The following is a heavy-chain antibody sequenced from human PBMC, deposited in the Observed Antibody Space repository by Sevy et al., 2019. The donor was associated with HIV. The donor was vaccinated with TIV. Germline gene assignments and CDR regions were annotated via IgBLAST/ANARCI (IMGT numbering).Heavy chain of an antibody. CDR1: GFTFSDYY. V-gene: IGHV3-11*06. J-gene: IGHJ4*02. CDR3: ARAQGYSYGKVFDY. Sequence: GGSLRLSCAASGFTFSDYYMSWIRQAPGKGLEWVSYISSSRSYTNYADSVKGRFTISRDNAKNSLYLQMNSLRAEDTAVYYCARAQGYSYGKVFDYWGQGTLVTVSS. D-gene: IGHD5-18*01. CDR2: ISSSRSYT.